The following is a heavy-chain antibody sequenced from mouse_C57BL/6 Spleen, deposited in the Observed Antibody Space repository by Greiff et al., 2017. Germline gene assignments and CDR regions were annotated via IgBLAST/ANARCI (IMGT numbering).Heavy chain of an antibody. CDR3: ARRGTTVVPPKFAY. V-gene: IGHV1-55*01. CDR2: IYPGSGST. Sequence: VQLQQPGAELVKPGASVKMSCKASGYTFTSYWITWVKQRPGQGLEWIGDIYPGSGSTNYNEKFKSKATLTVDTSSSTAYMQRSSLTSEDSAVYYCARRGTTVVPPKFAYWGQGTLVTVSA. CDR1: GYTFTSYW. D-gene: IGHD1-1*01. J-gene: IGHJ3*01.